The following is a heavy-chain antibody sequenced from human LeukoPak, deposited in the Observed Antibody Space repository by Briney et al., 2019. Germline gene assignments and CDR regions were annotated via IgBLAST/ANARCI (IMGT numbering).Heavy chain of an antibody. CDR1: GFTFKRYA. CDR3: AKDLEELLWFGPDY. V-gene: IGHV3-23*01. J-gene: IGHJ4*02. D-gene: IGHD3-10*01. CDR2: ISDSGGST. Sequence: GGSLRLSCAASGFTFKRYAMSWIRQAPGKGLEWVSAISDSGGSTYYADSVKGRFTISRDNSKNTLYLQMNSLRAEDTAVYYCAKDLEELLWFGPDYWGQGTLVTVSS.